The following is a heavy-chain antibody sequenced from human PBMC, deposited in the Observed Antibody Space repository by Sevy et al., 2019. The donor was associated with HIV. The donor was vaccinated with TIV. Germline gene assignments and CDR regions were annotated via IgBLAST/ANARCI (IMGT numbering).Heavy chain of an antibody. Sequence: GRSLRLSCAASGFTFSDYYMSWIRQAPGKGLEWVSYISSSGSTIYYADSVKGRFTISRDNAKNSLYLQMNSLRAEETAVYYCARDMYYYDSSGYYPRGDYYYYYGMDVWGQGTTVTVSS. D-gene: IGHD3-22*01. J-gene: IGHJ6*02. CDR3: ARDMYYYDSSGYYPRGDYYYYYGMDV. CDR1: GFTFSDYY. CDR2: ISSSGSTI. V-gene: IGHV3-11*04.